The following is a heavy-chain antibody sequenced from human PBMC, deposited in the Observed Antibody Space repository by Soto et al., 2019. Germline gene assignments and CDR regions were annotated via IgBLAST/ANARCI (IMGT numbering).Heavy chain of an antibody. J-gene: IGHJ6*03. D-gene: IGHD3-10*01. V-gene: IGHV3-33*01. Sequence: QVQLVESGGGVVQPGRSLRLSCAASEFTFSRHGMHWVRQAPGKGLQWVGVIGSDGSNEVYADSVKGRFIISRDNSKNILYLQRNSLRAEDTAVYYCARERTFGDNKHNYMDVWGTGITVTVSS. CDR1: EFTFSRHG. CDR3: ARERTFGDNKHNYMDV. CDR2: IGSDGSNE.